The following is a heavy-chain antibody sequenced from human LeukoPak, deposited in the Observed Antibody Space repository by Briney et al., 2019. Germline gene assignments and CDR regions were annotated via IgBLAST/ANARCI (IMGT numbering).Heavy chain of an antibody. CDR1: GFTFSSYA. CDR3: AREANGLAAAGISVGGFDY. J-gene: IGHJ4*02. D-gene: IGHD6-13*01. Sequence: GGSLRLSCAASGFTFSSYAMHWVRQAPGKGLEWVAVISYDGSNKYYADSVKGRLTNSRDNPKNTLYLQMNSLRAEDTAVYYCAREANGLAAAGISVGGFDYWGQGTLVTVSS. V-gene: IGHV3-30*04. CDR2: ISYDGSNK.